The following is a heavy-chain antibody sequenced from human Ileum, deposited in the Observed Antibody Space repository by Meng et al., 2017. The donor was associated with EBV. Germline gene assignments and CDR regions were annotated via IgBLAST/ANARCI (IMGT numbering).Heavy chain of an antibody. J-gene: IGHJ4*02. V-gene: IGHV1-69*01. Sequence: QVQVEPSGAEVKKPGSSVKVSCKASGGTFRNSAISWVRQAPGQGLEWMGGIIPMFGAPDYAQRFQDRVTITADESTSTVYMELNSLRSEDTAVYYCARESGRGYSSDYWGQGTPVTVSS. CDR3: ARESGRGYSSDY. D-gene: IGHD5-18*01. CDR1: GGTFRNSA. CDR2: IIPMFGAP.